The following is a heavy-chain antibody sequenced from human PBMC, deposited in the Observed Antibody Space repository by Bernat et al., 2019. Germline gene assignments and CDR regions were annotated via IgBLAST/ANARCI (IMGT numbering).Heavy chain of an antibody. CDR1: GFTFSSYS. CDR2: ISSSSSTI. Sequence: EVQLVESGGGLVKPGGSLRLSCAASGFTFSSYSMNWVRQAPGKGLEWVSSISSSSSTIYYADSVKGRFTISRDNAKNSVYLQMNSLRAEDTAVYYCARAYSSSWYDYWGQGTLVTVSS. V-gene: IGHV3-21*01. J-gene: IGHJ4*02. CDR3: ARAYSSSWYDY. D-gene: IGHD6-13*01.